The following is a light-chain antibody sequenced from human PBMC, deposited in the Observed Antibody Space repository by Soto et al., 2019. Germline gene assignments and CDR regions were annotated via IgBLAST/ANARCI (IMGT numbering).Light chain of an antibody. CDR2: AAS. V-gene: IGKV1-9*01. Sequence: DIQLTQSPSFLSASVGDRVTITCRARQGISNFLAWYQQKAGKAPKLLIYAASNLQSGVPSRFSGSGSGTDFTLTISRLEPEDFAVYYCQQYGSSPPWTFGQGTKVDIK. J-gene: IGKJ1*01. CDR1: QGISNF. CDR3: QQYGSSPPWT.